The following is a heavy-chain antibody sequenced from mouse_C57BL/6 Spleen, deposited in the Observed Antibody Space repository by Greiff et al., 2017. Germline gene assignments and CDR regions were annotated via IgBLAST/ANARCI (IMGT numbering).Heavy chain of an antibody. J-gene: IGHJ4*01. CDR2: INPGSGGT. Sequence: QVQLQQSGAELVRPGTSLKVSCKASGYAFTNYLIAWVQQRPGQGLEWIGVINPGSGGTNYNEKFKGKATLTADKSSSPAYMQLSSLTSEDSAVYFCARKVNYGYYAMDYWGQGTSVTVSS. CDR3: ARKVNYGYYAMDY. V-gene: IGHV1-54*01. CDR1: GYAFTNYL. D-gene: IGHD2-4*01.